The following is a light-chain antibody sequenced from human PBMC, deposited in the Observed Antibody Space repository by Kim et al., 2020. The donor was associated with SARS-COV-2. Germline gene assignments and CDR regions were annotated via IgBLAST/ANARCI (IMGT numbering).Light chain of an antibody. CDR3: QAWDSSTNVV. CDR2: QDT. J-gene: IGLJ3*02. Sequence: VSPGQTGSSTCHGHKLENKYVSGYHQKPGQSPVLVIYQDTKRPSGIPERFSGSNSGNTATLTISGTQTMDEGDYYCQAWDSSTNVVFGGGTQLTVL. V-gene: IGLV3-1*01. CDR1: KLENKY.